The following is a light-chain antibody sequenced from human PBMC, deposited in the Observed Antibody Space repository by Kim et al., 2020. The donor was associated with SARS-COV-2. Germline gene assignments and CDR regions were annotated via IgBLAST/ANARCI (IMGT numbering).Light chain of an antibody. V-gene: IGLV4-60*03. CDR1: SWHVCYL. Sequence: SVQLTCSWSSWHVCYLFEWPQQPPGKAPRYLMKVEGSGSYNKGSGIPDRFSGSSSGADRYLTISNLQSEDEADYYCETWDSNTGVFGGGTQLTVL. J-gene: IGLJ3*02. CDR2: VEGSGSY. CDR3: ETWDSNTGV.